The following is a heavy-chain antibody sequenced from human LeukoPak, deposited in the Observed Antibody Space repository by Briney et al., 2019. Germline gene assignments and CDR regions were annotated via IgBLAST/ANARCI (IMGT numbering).Heavy chain of an antibody. CDR1: GYTLTSYG. J-gene: IGHJ4*02. Sequence: ASVKVSCKASGYTLTSYGISWVRQAPGQGLEWMGWISAYNGNTNYAQKLQGRVTMTTDTSTSTAYMELRSLRSDDTAVYYCAREKRGYSYGYLDYWGQGTLVTVSS. CDR3: AREKRGYSYGYLDY. CDR2: ISAYNGNT. V-gene: IGHV1-18*04. D-gene: IGHD5-18*01.